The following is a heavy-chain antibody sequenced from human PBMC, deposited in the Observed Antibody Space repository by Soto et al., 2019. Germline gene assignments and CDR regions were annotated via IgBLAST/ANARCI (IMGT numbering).Heavy chain of an antibody. J-gene: IGHJ4*02. Sequence: GGSLILSCAASGFTFRSYSMSWVRQAPGKGLEWVSAISGSGGSTYYADSVKGRFTISRDNSKNSLYLQMNSLRAEDTAVYYCATHSCSGGSCYPHYGYWGQGTLVTVSS. CDR2: ISGSGGST. D-gene: IGHD2-15*01. V-gene: IGHV3-23*01. CDR1: GFTFRSYS. CDR3: ATHSCSGGSCYPHYGY.